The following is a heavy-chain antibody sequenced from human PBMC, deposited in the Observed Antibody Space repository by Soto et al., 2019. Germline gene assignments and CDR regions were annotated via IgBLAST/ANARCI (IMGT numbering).Heavy chain of an antibody. CDR1: GGTFSSYA. D-gene: IGHD2-15*01. CDR3: ASFSGNGADYFDY. J-gene: IGHJ4*02. V-gene: IGHV1-69*06. CDR2: IIPIFGTA. Sequence: SVKVSCKASGGTFSSYAISWVRQAPGQGLEWMGGIIPIFGTANYAQKFQGRVTITADKSTSTAYMELSSLRSEDTAVYYCASFSGNGADYFDYWGQGTLVTVSS.